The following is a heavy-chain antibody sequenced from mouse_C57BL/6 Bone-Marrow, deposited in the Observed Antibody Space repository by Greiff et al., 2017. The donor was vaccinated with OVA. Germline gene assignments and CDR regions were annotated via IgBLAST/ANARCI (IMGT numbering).Heavy chain of an antibody. CDR1: GFTFSSYG. CDR3: ARHRTRAMDY. V-gene: IGHV5-6*01. J-gene: IGHJ4*01. CDR2: ISSGGSYT. Sequence: EVQRVESGGDLVKPGGSLKLSCAASGFTFSSYGMSWVRQTPDKRLEWVATISSGGSYTYYPDSVKGRFTISRDNAKNTLYLQTSSLKSEDTAMYYCARHRTRAMDYWGQGTSVTVSS.